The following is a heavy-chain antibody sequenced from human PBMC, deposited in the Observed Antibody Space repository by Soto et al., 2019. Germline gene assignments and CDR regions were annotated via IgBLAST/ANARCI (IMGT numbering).Heavy chain of an antibody. J-gene: IGHJ2*01. Sequence: SVKVSCKASGGTFSSYAISWVRQAPGQGLEWMGGIIPIFGTANYAQKFQGRVTITADESTSTAYMELSSLRSEDTAVYYCAREAKDTVVVPAATGVYWYFDLWGRGTLVTVSS. CDR3: AREAKDTVVVPAATGVYWYFDL. D-gene: IGHD2-2*01. CDR2: IIPIFGTA. V-gene: IGHV1-69*13. CDR1: GGTFSSYA.